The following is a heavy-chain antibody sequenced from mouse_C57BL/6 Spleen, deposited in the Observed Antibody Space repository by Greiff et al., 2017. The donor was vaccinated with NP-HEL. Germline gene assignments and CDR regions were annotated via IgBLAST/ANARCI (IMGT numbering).Heavy chain of an antibody. V-gene: IGHV1-50*01. CDR2: IDPSDSYT. CDR3: ARWDWDGFAY. Sequence: VKLMESGAELVKPGASVKLSCKASGYTFTSYWMQWVKQRPGQGLEWIGEIDPSDSYTNYNQKFKGKATLTVDTSSSTAYMQLSSLTSEDSAVYYCARWDWDGFAYWGQGTLVTVSA. J-gene: IGHJ3*01. CDR1: GYTFTSYW. D-gene: IGHD4-1*01.